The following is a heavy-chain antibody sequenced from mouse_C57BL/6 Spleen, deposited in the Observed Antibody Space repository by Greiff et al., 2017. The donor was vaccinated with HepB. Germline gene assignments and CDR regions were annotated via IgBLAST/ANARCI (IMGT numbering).Heavy chain of an antibody. D-gene: IGHD2-5*01. CDR1: GYTFTDYE. J-gene: IGHJ2*01. CDR3: TRDYSNSYYFDY. CDR2: IDPETGGT. V-gene: IGHV1-15*01. Sequence: VKLMESGAELVRPGASVTLSCKASGYTFTDYEMHWVKQTPVHGLEWIGAIDPETGGTAYNQKFKGKAILTADKSSSTAYMELRSLTSEDSAVYYCTRDYSNSYYFDYWGQGTTLTVSS.